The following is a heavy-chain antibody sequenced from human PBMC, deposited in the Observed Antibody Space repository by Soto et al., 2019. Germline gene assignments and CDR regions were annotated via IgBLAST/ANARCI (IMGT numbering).Heavy chain of an antibody. J-gene: IGHJ4*02. D-gene: IGHD4-17*01. CDR2: ISGSGGST. V-gene: IGHV3-23*01. CDR3: APHSSSHGDDYWAYLDY. Sequence: GGSLRLSCAASGFTFSSYAMSWVRQAPGKGLEWVSAISGSGGSTYYADSVKGRFTISRDNSKNTLYLQMNSLRAEDTAVYYCAPHSSSHGDDYWAYLDYWGQGTLVTVSS. CDR1: GFTFSSYA.